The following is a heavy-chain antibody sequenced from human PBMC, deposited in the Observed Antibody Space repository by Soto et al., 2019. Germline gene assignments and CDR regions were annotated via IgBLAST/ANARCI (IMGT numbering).Heavy chain of an antibody. V-gene: IGHV4-39*01. Sequence: QLQLQESGPGLVKPSEPLSLTCNASVGSITSSGSAWGWIRQSPGKGLEWIGTIDYSGNMYYIPSLKSRITISVDRSKNQISLKLSSVTAADTAVYYCARHIHNQGFEYYFESWGQGTLVTVSS. D-gene: IGHD1-1*01. CDR1: VGSITSSGSA. CDR3: ARHIHNQGFEYYFES. CDR2: IDYSGNM. J-gene: IGHJ4*02.